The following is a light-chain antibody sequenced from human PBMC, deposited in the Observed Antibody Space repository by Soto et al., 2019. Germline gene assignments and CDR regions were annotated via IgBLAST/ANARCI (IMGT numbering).Light chain of an antibody. J-gene: IGLJ2*01. CDR1: SSDIGDYNY. V-gene: IGLV2-14*03. CDR3: SSYTSSSTLV. Sequence: QSALTEPASVSGSAEQSLTISCTGTSSDIGDYNYVSWYQQHPDKAPKLLIYDVSNRPTGVSNRFSGSKSGNTASLTISGLQAEDEADYYCSSYTSSSTLVFGGGTKLTVL. CDR2: DVS.